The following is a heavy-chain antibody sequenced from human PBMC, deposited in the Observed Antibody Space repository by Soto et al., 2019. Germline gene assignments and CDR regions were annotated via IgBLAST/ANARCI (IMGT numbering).Heavy chain of an antibody. J-gene: IGHJ4*02. Sequence: EVQLLESGGGLVQPGGSLRLSCAASGFTFISYAMSWVRQAPGKGLEWVSAISGSGGSTYYADSVKGRFTISRDNSKNTLYLQMNSRRAEDTAVYYCAKDSGGYDYEDGGYYFDYWGQGTLVTVSS. V-gene: IGHV3-23*01. CDR2: ISGSGGST. D-gene: IGHD5-12*01. CDR3: AKDSGGYDYEDGGYYFDY. CDR1: GFTFISYA.